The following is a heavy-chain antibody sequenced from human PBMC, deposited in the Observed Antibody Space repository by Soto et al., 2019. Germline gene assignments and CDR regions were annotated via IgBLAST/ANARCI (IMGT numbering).Heavy chain of an antibody. J-gene: IGHJ6*02. V-gene: IGHV1-18*01. Sequence: ASVKVSCKASGYTFTTYGISWVRQAPGQGLEWLGWINTHNCNTNYAQNLQGRVIMTADTSTSTAYMELRSLRSNDTAIYYCAMVDVYVTPSPQDVWGQGTTVTVS. CDR3: AMVDVYVTPSPQDV. CDR1: GYTFTTYG. D-gene: IGHD3-16*01. CDR2: INTHNCNT.